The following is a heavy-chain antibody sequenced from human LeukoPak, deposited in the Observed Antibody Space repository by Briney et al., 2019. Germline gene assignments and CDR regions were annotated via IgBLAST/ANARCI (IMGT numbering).Heavy chain of an antibody. CDR3: ARVFLSTVTWVGSYYYYYMDV. Sequence: GGSLRLSCAASGFTFSSYGMHWVRQAPGKGLEWVAFIRYDGINKYYADSVKGRFTISRDNSKNTLYLQMNSLRSDDTAVYYCARVFLSTVTWVGSYYYYYMDVWGKGTTVTVSS. CDR1: GFTFSSYG. V-gene: IGHV3-30*02. CDR2: IRYDGINK. D-gene: IGHD4-17*01. J-gene: IGHJ6*03.